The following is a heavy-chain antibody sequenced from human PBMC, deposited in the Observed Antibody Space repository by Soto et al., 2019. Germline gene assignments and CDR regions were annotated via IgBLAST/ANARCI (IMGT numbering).Heavy chain of an antibody. CDR2: ISGSGDSA. D-gene: IGHD3-22*01. J-gene: IGHJ4*02. V-gene: IGHV3-23*01. Sequence: GGSLRLSCTASGFPFSHYAMNWVRQGPGTRLEWVADISGSGDSARYADSVRGRFTISRDNSKNTLCLQMNSLRAEDTAVYYCAKDTDSSGYYAFDYWGQGTLVTVSS. CDR3: AKDTDSSGYYAFDY. CDR1: GFPFSHYA.